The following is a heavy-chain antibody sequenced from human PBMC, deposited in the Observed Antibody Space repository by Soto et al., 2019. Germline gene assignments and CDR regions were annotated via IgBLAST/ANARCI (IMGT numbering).Heavy chain of an antibody. V-gene: IGHV3-30*18. Sequence: QVQLVESGGGVVQPGRSLRLSCAASGFIFSTYGTHWVRQAPGKGLEWVAVITYDGSNKYYADSVKGRFTISRHNSKNTLYLQMNSLRPEDTAVYYCAKDQEQLVDYGMDVWGQGTTVTVSS. CDR1: GFIFSTYG. D-gene: IGHD6-13*01. J-gene: IGHJ6*02. CDR2: ITYDGSNK. CDR3: AKDQEQLVDYGMDV.